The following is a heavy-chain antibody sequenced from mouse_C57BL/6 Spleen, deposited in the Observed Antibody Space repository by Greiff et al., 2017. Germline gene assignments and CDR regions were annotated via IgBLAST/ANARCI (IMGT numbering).Heavy chain of an antibody. J-gene: IGHJ2*01. Sequence: QVQLQQPGAELVMPGASVKLSCKASGYTFTSYWMHWVKQRPGQGLAWIGEIDPSDSYTNYNQKFKGKSTLTVDKSSSTAYMQLSSLTSEDSAVYYCASMITTAFDYWGQGTTLTVSS. D-gene: IGHD2-4*01. CDR2: IDPSDSYT. CDR3: ASMITTAFDY. CDR1: GYTFTSYW. V-gene: IGHV1-69*01.